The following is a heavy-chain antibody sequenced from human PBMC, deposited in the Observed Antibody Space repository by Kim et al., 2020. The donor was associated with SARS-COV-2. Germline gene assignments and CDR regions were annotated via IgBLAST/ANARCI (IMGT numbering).Heavy chain of an antibody. J-gene: IGHJ5*02. V-gene: IGHV1-69*01. D-gene: IGHD6-19*01. CDR3: ARDAVAGTWFDP. Sequence: NCDQKAHGRVTMNAEQSTSTAYMELGSLRSEDTAVYYCARDAVAGTWFDPWGQGTLVTVSS.